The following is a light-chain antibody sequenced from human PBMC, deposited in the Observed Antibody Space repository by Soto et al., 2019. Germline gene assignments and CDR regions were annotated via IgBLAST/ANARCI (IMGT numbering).Light chain of an antibody. CDR2: GVT. J-gene: IGLJ2*01. V-gene: IGLV2-14*01. CDR3: SSYTSSSTLI. Sequence: QAVVTQPASVSGSPGQSITISCSGTSSDVGDYYYVSWYQQHPGKAPKLLIYGVTDRPSGVSHRFSGSRSDSMASLTISGLQAEDEADYYCSSYTSSSTLIFGGGTKLTVL. CDR1: SSDVGDYYY.